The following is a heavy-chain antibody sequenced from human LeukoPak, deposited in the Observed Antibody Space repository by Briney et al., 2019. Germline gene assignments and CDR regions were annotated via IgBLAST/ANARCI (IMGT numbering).Heavy chain of an antibody. CDR2: INHSGST. V-gene: IGHV4-39*07. D-gene: IGHD2-15*01. CDR3: ARERDPGCSGGSCYSHDLIDY. J-gene: IGHJ4*02. CDR1: GGSISSSNYY. Sequence: SETLSLTCTVSGGSISSSNYYWSWIRQPPGKGLEWIGEINHSGSTNYNPSLKSRVTMSVDTSNNQFSLKLSSVTAADTAVYYCARERDPGCSGGSCYSHDLIDYWGQGTLVTVSS.